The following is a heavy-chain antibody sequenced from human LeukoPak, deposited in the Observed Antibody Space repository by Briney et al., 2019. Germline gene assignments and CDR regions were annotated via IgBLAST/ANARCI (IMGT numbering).Heavy chain of an antibody. CDR3: ARDILDGYSGPDY. V-gene: IGHV3-23*01. CDR1: GFIFNTYA. CDR2: VSARGETT. J-gene: IGHJ4*02. D-gene: IGHD5-12*01. Sequence: GGSLRLSCAASGFIFNTYAMNWVCQAPGKGLEWVASVSARGETTYYADSVKGRFTISRDNSKNTLYLQMNSLRAEDTAVYYCARDILDGYSGPDYWGQGTLVTVSS.